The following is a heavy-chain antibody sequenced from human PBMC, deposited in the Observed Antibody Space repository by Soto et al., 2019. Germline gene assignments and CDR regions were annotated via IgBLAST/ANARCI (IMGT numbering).Heavy chain of an antibody. Sequence: SETLSLTCIFSGESISSSSYYWGWIRQPPGKGLEWIGSIYYSGRTYYNPSFKSRVTISIDTSKNQFSLKLSSVTATDTAVYYCARARLVGLTTWDYFDYWGRGILVTVSS. CDR3: ARARLVGLTTWDYFDY. CDR1: GESISSSSYY. D-gene: IGHD1-1*01. J-gene: IGHJ4*02. V-gene: IGHV4-39*01. CDR2: IYYSGRT.